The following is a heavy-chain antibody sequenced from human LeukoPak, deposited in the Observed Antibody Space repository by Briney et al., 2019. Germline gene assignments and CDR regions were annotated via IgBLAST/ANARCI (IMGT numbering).Heavy chain of an antibody. CDR1: GGSFSGYY. D-gene: IGHD1-14*01. CDR2: INHSGST. CDR3: ARGPPSAVYDY. V-gene: IGHV4-34*01. J-gene: IGHJ4*02. Sequence: SETLSLTCAVYGGSFSGYYWSWIRQPPGKGLEWIGEINHSGSTNYNPSLKSRVTISVDTSKNLFSLKLSSVTAADTAVYYCARGPPSAVYDYWGQGTLVTVSS.